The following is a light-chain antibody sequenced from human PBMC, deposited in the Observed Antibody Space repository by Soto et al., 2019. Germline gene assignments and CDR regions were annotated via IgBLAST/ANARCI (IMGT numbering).Light chain of an antibody. J-gene: IGKJ2*01. Sequence: EIVMTQSPATLSVSPGERATLSCRASQTVSSNLAWYRQKPGQAPRLLIYGASTRATGIPARFSGSGSGTDFTLTISSLQSEDFAVYYCQHYNNWLYTFGQGTKLEIK. CDR2: GAS. CDR1: QTVSSN. V-gene: IGKV3-15*01. CDR3: QHYNNWLYT.